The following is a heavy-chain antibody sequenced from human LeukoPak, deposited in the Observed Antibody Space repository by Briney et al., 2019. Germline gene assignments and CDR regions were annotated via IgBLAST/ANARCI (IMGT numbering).Heavy chain of an antibody. CDR2: IYTSGST. V-gene: IGHV4-4*07. D-gene: IGHD2-2*01. CDR3: ARDFVVVPAAVYYMDV. J-gene: IGHJ6*03. Sequence: DPSVTLSLTCTVSGGSISSYYWSWIRQPAGKGLEWIGRIYTSGSTNYNPSLKSRVTMSVDTSKNQFSLKLSSVTAADTAVYYCARDFVVVPAAVYYMDVWGKGTTVTVSS. CDR1: GGSISSYY.